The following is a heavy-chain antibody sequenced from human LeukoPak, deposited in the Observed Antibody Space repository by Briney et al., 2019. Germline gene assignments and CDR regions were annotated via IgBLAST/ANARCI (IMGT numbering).Heavy chain of an antibody. CDR2: IRDSGET. V-gene: IGHV3-66*03. D-gene: IGHD3-16*01. J-gene: IGHJ5*01. CDR3: ARDRAVTQVWVEFDS. CDR1: GFSVSNYY. Sequence: PGGSLRLSCAGSGFSVSNYYMNWVRQAPGKGLEWVSLIRDSGETFYADSVKGRFTISRDNSKNTVYLQMNRLRVEDTAVYFCARDRAVTQVWVEFDSWGRGTLVTVSS.